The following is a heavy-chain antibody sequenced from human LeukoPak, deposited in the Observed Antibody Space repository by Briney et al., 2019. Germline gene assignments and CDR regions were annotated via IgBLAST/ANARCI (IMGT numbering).Heavy chain of an antibody. J-gene: IGHJ6*02. D-gene: IGHD6-6*01. CDR3: ARPYSSSSYYYGMDV. Sequence: GASVKVSCKASGYTFTGYYMHWVRQAPGQGLEWMGGIIPIFGTANYAQKFQGRVTITADESTSTAYMELSSLRSEDTAVYYCARPYSSSSYYYGMDVWGQGTTVTVSS. V-gene: IGHV1-69*13. CDR1: GYTFTGYY. CDR2: IIPIFGTA.